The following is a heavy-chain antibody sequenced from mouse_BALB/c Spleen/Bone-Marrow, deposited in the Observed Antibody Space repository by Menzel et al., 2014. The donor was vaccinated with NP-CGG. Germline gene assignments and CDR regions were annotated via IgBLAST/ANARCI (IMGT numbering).Heavy chain of an antibody. CDR1: GFNIKDTY. CDR2: IDPANGNT. D-gene: IGHD2-4*01. CDR3: ATMITDWYFDA. Sequence: EVHLVESGAELVKPGASVKLSCTASGFNIKDTYMHWVKQRPEQGLEWIGRIDPANGNTKYDPKFQGKATITADTSSNTAYLQLSSLTSEDTAVYYCATMITDWYFDAWGAGTTVTVSS. J-gene: IGHJ1*01. V-gene: IGHV14-3*02.